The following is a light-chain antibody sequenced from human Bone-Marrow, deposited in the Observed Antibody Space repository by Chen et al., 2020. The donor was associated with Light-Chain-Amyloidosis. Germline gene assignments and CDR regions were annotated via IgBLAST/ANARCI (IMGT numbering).Light chain of an antibody. CDR2: EDN. CDR3: QSYDSTNRV. CDR1: GGSIASNY. V-gene: IGLV6-57*03. Sequence: NYMLTQPHSVSESPGKTVIIPCTRSGGSIASNYVQWYQQRPGSAPTTVIYEDNQRPSGVPDRFSGSIDSSSNSASLTISGLKTEDEADYYCQSYDSTNRVFGGGTKLTVL. J-gene: IGLJ3*02.